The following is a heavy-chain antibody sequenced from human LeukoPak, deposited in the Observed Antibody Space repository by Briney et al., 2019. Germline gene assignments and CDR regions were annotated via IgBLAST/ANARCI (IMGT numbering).Heavy chain of an antibody. Sequence: SGGSVRFSCAASGFTFSCYWMSWVRQAPGKGLQGVANIKQDGSEKYYVDSVKGRFTISRDNAKNSLYLQMNSLRAEDTAVYYCASPISVPYYFDYWGQGTLVTVFS. CDR3: ASPISVPYYFDY. V-gene: IGHV3-7*01. CDR1: GFTFSCYW. D-gene: IGHD2-2*01. J-gene: IGHJ4*02. CDR2: IKQDGSEK.